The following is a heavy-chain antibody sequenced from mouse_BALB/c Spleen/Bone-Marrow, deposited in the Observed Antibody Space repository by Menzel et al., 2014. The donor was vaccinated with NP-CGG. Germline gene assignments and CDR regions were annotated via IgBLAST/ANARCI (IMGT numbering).Heavy chain of an antibody. CDR3: ARRTTGVAPFDY. CDR1: GYAFTNFL. V-gene: IGHV1-54*01. J-gene: IGHJ2*01. CDR2: INPGSRST. D-gene: IGHD1-1*01. Sequence: VQLQESGAELARPGTSVKVSCKASGYAFTNFLIEWVKQRPGRGLEWIGVINPGSRSTNYNEKFKGKATLTADKSSSTAYMQLSSLTSDDSAVYFCARRTTGVAPFDYWGQGTTLTVSS.